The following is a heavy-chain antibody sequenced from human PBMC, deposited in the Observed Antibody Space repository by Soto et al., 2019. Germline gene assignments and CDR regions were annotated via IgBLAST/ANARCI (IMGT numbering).Heavy chain of an antibody. D-gene: IGHD1-26*01. V-gene: IGHV1-46*02. Sequence: QVHLVQSGAEVKKPGASMKVSCKASGYSFNSFYVHWVRQAPGQGLEWLGLINPGGGRTTYAQKFQGRATVTRDTSTSTVYMELSSLRSEDTAVYYCARDMHPTTPYYYYYGIDVWGQGTTVTVSS. J-gene: IGHJ6*02. CDR3: ARDMHPTTPYYYYYGIDV. CDR1: GYSFNSFY. CDR2: INPGGGRT.